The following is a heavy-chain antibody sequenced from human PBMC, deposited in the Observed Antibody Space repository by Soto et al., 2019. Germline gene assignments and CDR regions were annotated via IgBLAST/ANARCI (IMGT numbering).Heavy chain of an antibody. CDR1: GFTFSSYS. J-gene: IGHJ4*02. CDR2: ISSSSSYI. V-gene: IGHV3-21*01. CDR3: AREGPYDYIWGSYRPGFDY. D-gene: IGHD3-16*02. Sequence: GGSLRLSCAASGFTFSSYSMNWVRQAPGKGLEWVSSISSSSSYIYYADSVKGRFTISRDNAKNSLYLQMNSLRAEDTAVYYCAREGPYDYIWGSYRPGFDYWGQGTLVTISS.